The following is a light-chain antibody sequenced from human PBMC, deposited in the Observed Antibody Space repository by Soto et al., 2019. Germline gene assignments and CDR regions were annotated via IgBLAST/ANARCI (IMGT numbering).Light chain of an antibody. Sequence: DIPMTQSPSTLSASVGDRVTITCRASQSISNWLAWYQQKPGKAPKLLMYRASSLESGVPSRFSGSGSGTEFTLTISSLQPDDFATYYCQQYNNFPTFGQGTKVDIK. V-gene: IGKV1-5*03. CDR3: QQYNNFPT. CDR1: QSISNW. CDR2: RAS. J-gene: IGKJ1*01.